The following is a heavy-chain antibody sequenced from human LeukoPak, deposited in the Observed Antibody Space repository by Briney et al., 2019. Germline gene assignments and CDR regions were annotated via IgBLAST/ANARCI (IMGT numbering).Heavy chain of an antibody. D-gene: IGHD3-22*01. J-gene: IGHJ4*01. CDR3: ARDEAGSGYIDY. V-gene: IGHV4-4*07. Sequence: SETLSLTCTVSGGSISSYYWSWLRQPPGKGLEWIGRIYISGTTNYNSSLKSRITMSLDTSKNQLSLKLSSVTAADTAVYYCARDEAGSGYIDYWGQGTLVTVSS. CDR1: GGSISSYY. CDR2: IYISGTT.